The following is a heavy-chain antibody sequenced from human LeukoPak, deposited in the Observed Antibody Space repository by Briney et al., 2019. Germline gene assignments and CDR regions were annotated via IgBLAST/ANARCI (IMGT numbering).Heavy chain of an antibody. CDR3: AKDEEAYCGSDCYSWRPAVGY. V-gene: IGHV3-30*18. CDR2: ISYDGSKK. D-gene: IGHD2-21*02. J-gene: IGHJ4*02. CDR1: GFTFNSYG. Sequence: GGSLRLSCAASGFTFNSYGIHWVRQAPGKGLEWVAVISYDGSKKYYADSVKGRFTISRDNSKTTLYLQMNSLRGEDTAVYYCAKDEEAYCGSDCYSWRPAVGYWGQGTLVTVSS.